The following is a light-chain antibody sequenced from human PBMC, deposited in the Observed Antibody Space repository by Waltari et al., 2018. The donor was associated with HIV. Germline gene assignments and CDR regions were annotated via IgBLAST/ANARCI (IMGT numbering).Light chain of an antibody. Sequence: QSALPQPPSASGSPGQSLTISCTGTIGDVDGYDYVPWYQQHPGKAPKLLIYEVSQRPSGVPARFSGSKSGNTASLTVSGLQAEDEADYHCMSYTGHNRWVFGGGTKLTVL. CDR2: EVS. V-gene: IGLV2-8*01. CDR1: IGDVDGYDY. CDR3: MSYTGHNRWV. J-gene: IGLJ3*02.